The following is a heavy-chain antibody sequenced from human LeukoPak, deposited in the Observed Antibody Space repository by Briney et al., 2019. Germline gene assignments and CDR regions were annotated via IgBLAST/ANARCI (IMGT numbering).Heavy chain of an antibody. CDR2: IYTSGST. CDR3: ASSPEGSFDV. CDR1: GGSITSYY. Sequence: SDPLSLTCTVSGGSITSYYWSWIRQPAGKGMEWIGRIYTSGSTNYNPSLKSRVTMSLDTSKNQFSLKLSSVTAADTAVYYCASSPEGSFDVWGQGTMVTVSS. J-gene: IGHJ3*01. V-gene: IGHV4-4*07.